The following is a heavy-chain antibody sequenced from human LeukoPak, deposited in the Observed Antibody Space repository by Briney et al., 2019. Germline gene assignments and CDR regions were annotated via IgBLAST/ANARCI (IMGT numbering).Heavy chain of an antibody. CDR1: GYTLTELS. CDR2: FDPEDGET. J-gene: IGHJ5*02. D-gene: IGHD2-15*01. CDR3: ATNVVVVAAAPYNWFDP. Sequence: ASVKVSCKVSGYTLTELSMHWVRQAPGKGLEWMGGFDPEDGETIYAQKFQGRVTMTEDTSTDTAYMELSSLRSEDTAVYYCATNVVVVAAAPYNWFDPWGQGTLVTVSS. V-gene: IGHV1-24*01.